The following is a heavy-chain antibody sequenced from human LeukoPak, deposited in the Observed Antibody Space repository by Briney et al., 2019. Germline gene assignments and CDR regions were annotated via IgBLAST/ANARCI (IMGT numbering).Heavy chain of an antibody. CDR2: ISGRTGGT. Sequence: GSLRLSCAASGFTFNTNAMSWVRQAPGKGLEWVSAISGRTGGTYYADSVKGRFTISRDNSKSTLYLQMDSLRAEDTAVYYCAKEGCTSTNCYCNYWGQGTLVTVSS. D-gene: IGHD2-2*01. J-gene: IGHJ4*02. V-gene: IGHV3-23*01. CDR3: AKEGCTSTNCYCNY. CDR1: GFTFNTNA.